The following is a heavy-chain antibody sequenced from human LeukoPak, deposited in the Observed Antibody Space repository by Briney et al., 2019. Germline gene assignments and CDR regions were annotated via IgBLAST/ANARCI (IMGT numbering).Heavy chain of an antibody. CDR3: ARSRCYNCAFDI. J-gene: IGHJ3*02. CDR1: ASISSYY. V-gene: IGHV4-59*10. D-gene: IGHD2-2*02. Sequence: SETLSLTCDSASISSYYWSWIRQPAGKGLEWIGRIYSSGSTNYNPSLKSRVTMSVDTSKNQFSLKLNSVTAADTAVYYCARSRCYNCAFDIWGQGTMVTVSS. CDR2: IYSSGST.